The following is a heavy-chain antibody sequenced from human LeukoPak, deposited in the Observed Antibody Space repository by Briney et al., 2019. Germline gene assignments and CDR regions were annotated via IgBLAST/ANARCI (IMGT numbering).Heavy chain of an antibody. Sequence: GGSLRLPCAASGFTFSSYGMSWVRQAPGKGLEWVSAISGSGGSTYYADSVRGRFTISRDNSKNTLYLQMNSLRAEDTAVYYCAKERVVVAASASGWFDPWGQGTLVTVSS. D-gene: IGHD2-15*01. J-gene: IGHJ5*02. V-gene: IGHV3-23*01. CDR1: GFTFSSYG. CDR2: ISGSGGST. CDR3: AKERVVVAASASGWFDP.